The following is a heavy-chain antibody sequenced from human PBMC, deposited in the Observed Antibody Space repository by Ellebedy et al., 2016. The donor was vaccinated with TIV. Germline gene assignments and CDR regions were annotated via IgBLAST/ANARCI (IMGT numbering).Heavy chain of an antibody. CDR3: AKDLGGTAVAGPLFRAYYYYGMDV. V-gene: IGHV3-9*01. J-gene: IGHJ6*02. D-gene: IGHD6-19*01. CDR2: ISWNSGSI. Sequence: SLKISXAASGFTFDDYAMHWVRQAPGKGLEWVSGISWNSGSIGYADSVKGRFTISRDNAKNSLYLQMNSLRAEDTALYYCAKDLGGTAVAGPLFRAYYYYGMDVWGQGTTVTVSS. CDR1: GFTFDDYA.